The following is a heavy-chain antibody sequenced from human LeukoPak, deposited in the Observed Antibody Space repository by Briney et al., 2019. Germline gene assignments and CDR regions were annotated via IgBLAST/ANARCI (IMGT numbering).Heavy chain of an antibody. CDR3: ARDPRIAAAGFYYYYYGMDV. Sequence: PGGSLRLSCAASGFTFSSYEMNWVRQAPGKGLEWVSYISSSGSTIYYADSVKGRFTISRDNAKNSLYLQMNSLRAEDTAVYYCARDPRIAAAGFYYYYYGMDVWGQGTTVTVSS. CDR1: GFTFSSYE. V-gene: IGHV3-48*03. CDR2: ISSSGSTI. D-gene: IGHD6-13*01. J-gene: IGHJ6*02.